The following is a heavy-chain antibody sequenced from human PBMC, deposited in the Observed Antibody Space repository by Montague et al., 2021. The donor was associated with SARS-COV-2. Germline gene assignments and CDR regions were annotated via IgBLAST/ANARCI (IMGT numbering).Heavy chain of an antibody. D-gene: IGHD2/OR15-2a*01. J-gene: IGHJ3*02. CDR2: ISYDGSNK. V-gene: IGHV3-30-3*01. CDR1: GFTFSNYA. Sequence: SLRLSWPASGFTFSNYAMHWVRQAPGKGLEWVAVISYDGSNKYYADSVKGRFTISRDNSKNTLYLQMNSLRAEDTAVYYCASELLGAFDIWGQGTMVTVSS. CDR3: ASELLGAFDI.